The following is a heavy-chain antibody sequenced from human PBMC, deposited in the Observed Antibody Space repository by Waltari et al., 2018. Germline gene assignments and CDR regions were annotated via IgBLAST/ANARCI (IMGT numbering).Heavy chain of an antibody. V-gene: IGHV1-69*01. D-gene: IGHD6-13*01. Sequence: QVQLVQSGAEVKKPGSSVKVSCKASGGTFSSSAISWVRQAPGQGLEWMGGIIPIFGTANDEQKFQDKVKITADESTSTAYMELSSLRTEDTAVYYCARDDRIAANLLDYWGQGTLVTVSS. CDR2: IIPIFGTA. CDR1: GGTFSSSA. J-gene: IGHJ4*02. CDR3: ARDDRIAANLLDY.